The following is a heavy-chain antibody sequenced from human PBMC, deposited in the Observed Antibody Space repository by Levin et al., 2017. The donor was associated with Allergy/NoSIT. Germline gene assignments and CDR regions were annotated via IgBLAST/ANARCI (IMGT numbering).Heavy chain of an antibody. J-gene: IGHJ4*02. CDR2: IYSGGST. Sequence: GESLKISCAASGFTVSSNYMSWVRQAPGKGLEWVSVIYSGGSTYYADSVKGRFTISRDNSKNTLYLQMNSLRAEDTAVYYCASELQPLDYYDSSGYYLVYYWGQGTLVTVSS. CDR1: GFTVSSNY. CDR3: ASELQPLDYYDSSGYYLVYY. V-gene: IGHV3-66*01. D-gene: IGHD3-22*01.